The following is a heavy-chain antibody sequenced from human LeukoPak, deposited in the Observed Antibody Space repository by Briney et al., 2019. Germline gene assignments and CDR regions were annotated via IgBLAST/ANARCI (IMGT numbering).Heavy chain of an antibody. D-gene: IGHD3-22*01. Sequence: EASVKVSCKASGYTFTGYYMHWVRQAPRQGLEWMGWINPNSGGTNYAQKFQGRVTMTRDTSISTAYMELSRLRSDDTAVYYCARDFPTYYYDSSGWDAFDIWGQGTMVTVSS. CDR2: INPNSGGT. CDR3: ARDFPTYYYDSSGWDAFDI. J-gene: IGHJ3*02. CDR1: GYTFTGYY. V-gene: IGHV1-2*02.